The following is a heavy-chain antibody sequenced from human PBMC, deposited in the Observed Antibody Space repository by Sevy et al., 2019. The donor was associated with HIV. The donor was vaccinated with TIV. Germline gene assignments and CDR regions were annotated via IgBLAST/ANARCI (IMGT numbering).Heavy chain of an antibody. Sequence: ASVKVSCKASGYTFTGDYMHWVRQAPGQGLEWMGWINPNSGGTNYAQKFQGRVTMTRDTSISTAYMELSRLISDDTAVYYCARAFYYDSSGYYYDYWGQGTLVTVSS. J-gene: IGHJ4*02. CDR2: INPNSGGT. CDR3: ARAFYYDSSGYYYDY. V-gene: IGHV1-2*02. CDR1: GYTFTGDY. D-gene: IGHD3-22*01.